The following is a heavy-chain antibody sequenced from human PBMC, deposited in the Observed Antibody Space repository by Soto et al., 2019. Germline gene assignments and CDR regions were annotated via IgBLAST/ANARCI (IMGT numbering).Heavy chain of an antibody. CDR1: GGSISSGDYY. V-gene: IGHV4-30-4*01. J-gene: IGHJ4*02. Sequence: QVQLQESGPGLMKPSQTLSLTCTVSGGSISSGDYYWSWIRQPPGKGLEWIGYIYYSGSTYYNPSLKSRVTISVDTSKNQFSLKLSSVTAADTAVYYCARNDYGDQKPPFPDYWGQGTLVTVSS. CDR3: ARNDYGDQKPPFPDY. D-gene: IGHD4-17*01. CDR2: IYYSGST.